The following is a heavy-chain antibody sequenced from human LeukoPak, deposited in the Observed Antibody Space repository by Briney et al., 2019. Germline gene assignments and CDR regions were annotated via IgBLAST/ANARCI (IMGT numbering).Heavy chain of an antibody. Sequence: ASVKVSCKASGFTFTGYYMHWVRQAPGQGLEWMGWINPNSGGTNYAQKFQGRVTMTRDTSISTAYMELSRLRSDDTAVYYCARGKKLGASNNWFDPWGQGTLVTVSS. CDR1: GFTFTGYY. CDR3: ARGKKLGASNNWFDP. J-gene: IGHJ5*02. V-gene: IGHV1-2*02. D-gene: IGHD3-10*01. CDR2: INPNSGGT.